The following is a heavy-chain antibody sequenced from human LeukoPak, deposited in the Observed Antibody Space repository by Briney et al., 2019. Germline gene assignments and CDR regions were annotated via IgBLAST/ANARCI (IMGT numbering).Heavy chain of an antibody. V-gene: IGHV3-7*01. D-gene: IGHD3-22*01. CDR3: ASSHDSSGND. CDR2: IKYDGSHK. Sequence: GGSLRLSCVASGFSFSSYWMAWVRQAPGKGLEWVANIKYDGSHKYYVDSVKGRFTISRDNAKNSVYLQMNSLRVDDTVVYFCASSHDSSGNDWGQGTMVTVSS. J-gene: IGHJ4*02. CDR1: GFSFSSYW.